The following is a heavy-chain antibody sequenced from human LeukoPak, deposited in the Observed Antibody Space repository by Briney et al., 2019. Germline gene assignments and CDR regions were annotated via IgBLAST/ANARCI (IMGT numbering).Heavy chain of an antibody. Sequence: SVKVSCKASGGTFSSYAISWVRQAPGQGLEWMGGIIPIFGTANYAQKFQGRVTITADESTSTAYMELSSLRSEDTAVYYCARGPAYSSSWYALDYWGQGTLVTVSS. D-gene: IGHD6-13*01. V-gene: IGHV1-69*13. J-gene: IGHJ4*02. CDR1: GGTFSSYA. CDR3: ARGPAYSSSWYALDY. CDR2: IIPIFGTA.